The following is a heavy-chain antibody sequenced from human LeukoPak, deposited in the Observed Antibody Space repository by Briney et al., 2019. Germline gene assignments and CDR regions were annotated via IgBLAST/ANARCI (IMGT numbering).Heavy chain of an antibody. J-gene: IGHJ6*02. CDR2: IIVILGVT. V-gene: IGHV1-69*04. CDR1: GGPFNSYA. Sequence: SVKVSCKAPGGPFNSYAINWVRQAQGQGLEWMGRIIVILGVTNYAQRFQGRVTISADKSTTTAYMELSSLTSEDTAVYYCARYIHPQGLVGYAMDVWGQGTTVIVSS. D-gene: IGHD2-15*01. CDR3: ARYIHPQGLVGYAMDV.